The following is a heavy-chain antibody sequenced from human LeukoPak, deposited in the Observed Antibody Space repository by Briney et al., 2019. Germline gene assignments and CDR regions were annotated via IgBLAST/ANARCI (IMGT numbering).Heavy chain of an antibody. CDR3: ASGRMVWFDP. V-gene: IGHV4-31*03. CDR2: IYYSGST. CDR1: GGSISSGGYY. D-gene: IGHD1-14*01. J-gene: IGHJ5*02. Sequence: SETLSLTCTVSGGSISSGGYYWSWIRQHPGKGLEWIGYIYYSGSTYYNPSLKSRVTISLDTSKNQFSRKLSSVTAADTAVYYCASGRMVWFDPWGQGTLVTVSS.